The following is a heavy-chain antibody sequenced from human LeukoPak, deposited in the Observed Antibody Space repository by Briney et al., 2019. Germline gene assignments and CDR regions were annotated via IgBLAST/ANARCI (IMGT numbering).Heavy chain of an antibody. Sequence: QPGGSLRLSCAASGFTFSSYAMSWVRQAPGKGLEWVSAISGSGGSTYYADSVKGRFTISRDNSKNTLYLQMNSLRVEDTAVYYCVRNLAVAGTCFDSWGQGTLVTVSS. V-gene: IGHV3-23*01. CDR1: GFTFSSYA. CDR3: VRNLAVAGTCFDS. J-gene: IGHJ4*02. D-gene: IGHD6-19*01. CDR2: ISGSGGST.